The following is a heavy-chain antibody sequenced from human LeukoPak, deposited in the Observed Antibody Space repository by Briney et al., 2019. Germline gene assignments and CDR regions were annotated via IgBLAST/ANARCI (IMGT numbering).Heavy chain of an antibody. J-gene: IGHJ4*02. CDR3: AKGRVYSYGLFDY. D-gene: IGHD5-18*01. Sequence: PGGSLRLSCAASGFTFSSYAMSWVRQAPGKGLEWVSAISGSGGSTYYADSVKGRFTISRDNSKNTLYLQMNSLRAEDAAVYYCAKGRVYSYGLFDYWGQGTLVTVSS. CDR2: ISGSGGST. CDR1: GFTFSSYA. V-gene: IGHV3-23*01.